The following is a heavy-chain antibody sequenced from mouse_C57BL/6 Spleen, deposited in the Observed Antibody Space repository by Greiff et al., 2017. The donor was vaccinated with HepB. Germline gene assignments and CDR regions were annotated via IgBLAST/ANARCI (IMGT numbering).Heavy chain of an antibody. CDR1: GYAFSSYW. V-gene: IGHV1-80*01. D-gene: IGHD1-1*01. Sequence: VQLQQSGAELVKPGASVMISCKASGYAFSSYWMNWVKQRPGKGLEWIGQIYPGDGDTNYNGKFKGKATLTADKSSSTAYMQLSSLTSEDSAVYLGARGDYGSSPGYFDYWGQGTTLTVSS. CDR3: ARGDYGSSPGYFDY. CDR2: IYPGDGDT. J-gene: IGHJ2*01.